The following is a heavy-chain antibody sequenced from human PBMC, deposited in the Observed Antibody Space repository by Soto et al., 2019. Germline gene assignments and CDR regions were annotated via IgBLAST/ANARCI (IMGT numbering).Heavy chain of an antibody. J-gene: IGHJ5*02. Sequence: EVPLVESGGGLVQPGGSLRLSRAASGFTFSSYDMNWVRQAPGKGLEWVSYISSSSSTIYYADSVKGRFTISRDNAKNSLYLQMNSLRAEDTAVYYCAGHGGQWLNWFDPWGQGILVTVSS. CDR3: AGHGGQWLNWFDP. D-gene: IGHD6-19*01. CDR2: ISSSSSTI. V-gene: IGHV3-48*01. CDR1: GFTFSSYD.